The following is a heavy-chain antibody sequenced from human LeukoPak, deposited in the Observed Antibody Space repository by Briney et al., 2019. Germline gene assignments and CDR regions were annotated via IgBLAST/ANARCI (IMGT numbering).Heavy chain of an antibody. CDR1: GFTFSSYG. V-gene: IGHV3-33*01. Sequence: GGSLRLSCAASGFTFSSYGMHWVRQAPGKGLEWVAVIWYDGGSKYNADSVKGRFTISRDNSKNTLYLQMNSLRAEDTAVYYCAREWENRGYYYGLDVWGQGTTVTVSS. CDR2: IWYDGGSK. D-gene: IGHD1-14*01. J-gene: IGHJ6*02. CDR3: AREWENRGYYYGLDV.